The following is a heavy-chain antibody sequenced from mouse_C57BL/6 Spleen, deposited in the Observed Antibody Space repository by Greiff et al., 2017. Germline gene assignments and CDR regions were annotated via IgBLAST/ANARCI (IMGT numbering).Heavy chain of an antibody. D-gene: IGHD1-1*01. J-gene: IGHJ4*01. CDR1: GYTFTEYT. CDR3: ARHGGYYGEKNAMSD. CDR2: FYPGSGSI. V-gene: IGHV1-62-2*01. Sequence: VQLQQSGAELVKFGASVKLSCKASGYTFTEYTIHWVKQRSGQGLERIGWFYPGSGSIKSNEKFKDKGTLTADKFFSTVYMELSRLASEDSAVYFCARHGGYYGEKNAMSDWGQGASVTDTS.